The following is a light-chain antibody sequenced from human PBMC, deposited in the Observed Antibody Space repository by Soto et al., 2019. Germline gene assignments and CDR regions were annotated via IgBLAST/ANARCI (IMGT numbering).Light chain of an antibody. CDR3: NSYTSSXTYV. Sequence: QSALTQPASVSGSPGQSIAISCTGTSSDVGSYNYVSWYQQHPGKAPKLMIYDVSNRPSGVSDRFSGSKSGNTASLTISGLQAEDEADYFCNSYTSSXTYVFGTGTKVTVL. CDR1: SSDVGSYNY. CDR2: DVS. V-gene: IGLV2-14*03. J-gene: IGLJ1*01.